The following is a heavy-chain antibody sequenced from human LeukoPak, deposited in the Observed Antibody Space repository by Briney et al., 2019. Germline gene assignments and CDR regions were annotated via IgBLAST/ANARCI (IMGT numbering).Heavy chain of an antibody. Sequence: GGSLRLSCAVSGFTVSTNHMSWVRQAPGRGLEWVSVIYNDGNTYYTDSVKGRFTISRDNSKNTVFLQMNSLRVEDAAVYYCARDREVVTAKAQMDVWGKGTTVTVSS. CDR2: IYNDGNT. D-gene: IGHD2-21*02. J-gene: IGHJ6*03. CDR1: GFTVSTNH. V-gene: IGHV3-53*01. CDR3: ARDREVVTAKAQMDV.